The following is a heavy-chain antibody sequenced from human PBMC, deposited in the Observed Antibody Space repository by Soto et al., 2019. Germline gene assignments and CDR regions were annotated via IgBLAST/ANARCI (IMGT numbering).Heavy chain of an antibody. Sequence: QVQLVQSGAEVKKPGASVKVSCKASGYTCTSYGISWVRQAPGQGLEWMGWISAYNGNTNYAQKLQGRVTMNADTSTSTAYMELRSLRSVDTAVYYCARDSGPLGYFDLWGRGTLGTVSS. CDR2: ISAYNGNT. CDR3: ARDSGPLGYFDL. J-gene: IGHJ2*01. V-gene: IGHV1-18*04. D-gene: IGHD6-19*01. CDR1: GYTCTSYG.